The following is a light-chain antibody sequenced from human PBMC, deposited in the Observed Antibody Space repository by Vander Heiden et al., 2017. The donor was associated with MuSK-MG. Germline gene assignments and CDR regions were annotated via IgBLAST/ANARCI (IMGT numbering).Light chain of an antibody. V-gene: IGKV1-16*01. Sequence: DIQMTQSPSSLSASVGDRVTITCRASQDIRNSLAWYQQKPGRAPKSLIYGASTLQSVVPPRFSGRGSGTFFTRTISRPQPEDIATYNCQQYKTYPYTFGQGTSLEIK. CDR2: GAS. J-gene: IGKJ2*01. CDR1: QDIRNS. CDR3: QQYKTYPYT.